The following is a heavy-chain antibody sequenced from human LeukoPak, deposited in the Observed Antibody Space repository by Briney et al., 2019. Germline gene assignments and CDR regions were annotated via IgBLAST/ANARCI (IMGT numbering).Heavy chain of an antibody. Sequence: GGSLRLSCAASGFTSNTYWMSWVRQAPGKGLEWVANIKPDGSEKYYVDSVKGRFTISRDNSKNTLYLQMSSLRAEDTAVYYCVKDVVYCSSTSCSDAFDVWGQGTMVTVSS. J-gene: IGHJ3*01. V-gene: IGHV3-7*01. D-gene: IGHD2-2*01. CDR2: IKPDGSEK. CDR3: VKDVVYCSSTSCSDAFDV. CDR1: GFTSNTYW.